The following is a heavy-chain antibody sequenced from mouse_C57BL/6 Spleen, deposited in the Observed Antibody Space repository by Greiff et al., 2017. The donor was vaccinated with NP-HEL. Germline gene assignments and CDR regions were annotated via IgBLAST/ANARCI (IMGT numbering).Heavy chain of an antibody. J-gene: IGHJ3*01. CDR3: ARSSSGDWFAY. V-gene: IGHV2-9-1*01. CDR2: IWTGGGT. Sequence: QVQLQQSGPGLVAPSQSLSITCTVLGFPLTSYAISWVRQPPGKGLEWLGVIWTGGGTNYNSALKSRLSISKDNSKSQVFLKMNSLQTDDTARYYCARSSSGDWFAYWGQGPLVTVSA. D-gene: IGHD1-1*01. CDR1: GFPLTSYA.